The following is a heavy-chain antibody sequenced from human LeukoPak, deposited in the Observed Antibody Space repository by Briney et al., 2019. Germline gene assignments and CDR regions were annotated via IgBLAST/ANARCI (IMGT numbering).Heavy chain of an antibody. CDR1: GFTFSSYG. V-gene: IGHV3-9*01. CDR3: VQDRVWFGELLNPLFDT. CDR2: ISLNSGRI. Sequence: SLRLSCAPSGFTFSSYGMGWARQAPGEGLGWVAGISLNSGRIGYADSVKGRFTISRDNAKNSLYLRMNSLRAEHTALYYCVQDRVWFGELLNPLFDTWGQGTRVTVSS. D-gene: IGHD3-10*01. J-gene: IGHJ4*02.